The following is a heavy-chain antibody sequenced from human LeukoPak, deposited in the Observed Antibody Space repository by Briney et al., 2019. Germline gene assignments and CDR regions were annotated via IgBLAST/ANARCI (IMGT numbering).Heavy chain of an antibody. J-gene: IGHJ3*02. CDR2: INGGNGNT. CDR1: GFTFTSSA. D-gene: IGHD1-14*01. Sequence: ASVKVSCKASGFTFTSSAIHWMRQAPGRRLEWMGWINGGNGNTKFSQNFQGRVTITRDTSASTAYMELSSLRSEDTAMYYCAREKGFRMGFDIWGQGTMVTVSS. V-gene: IGHV1-3*01. CDR3: AREKGFRMGFDI.